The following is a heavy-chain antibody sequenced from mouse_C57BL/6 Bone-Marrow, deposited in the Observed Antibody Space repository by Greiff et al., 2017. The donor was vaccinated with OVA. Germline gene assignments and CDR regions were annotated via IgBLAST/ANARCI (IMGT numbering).Heavy chain of an antibody. CDR2: IYPRDGST. CDR1: GYTFTSYD. Sequence: LVESGPELVKPGASVKLSCKASGYTFTSYDINWVKQRPGQGLEWIGWIYPRDGSTKYNEKFKGKATLTVDTSSSTAYMERHSLTSEDSAVYFCARRTVVAGLDYWGQGTTLTVSS. CDR3: ARRTVVAGLDY. D-gene: IGHD1-1*01. V-gene: IGHV1-85*01. J-gene: IGHJ2*01.